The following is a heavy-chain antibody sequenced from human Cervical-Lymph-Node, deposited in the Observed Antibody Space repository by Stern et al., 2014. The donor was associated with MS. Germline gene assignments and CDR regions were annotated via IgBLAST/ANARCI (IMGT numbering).Heavy chain of an antibody. J-gene: IGHJ6*02. D-gene: IGHD2-2*01. CDR2: LWSNGPST. Sequence: VQLVESGGGVVQPGRSVRLSCAASGFAFSNHGFHWVRQAPGKGLEWVVILWSNGPSTHYADTVRGRFTISRDSSKNTLYLQMDSLRAEDTAVYYCARQLAAAARTYYYYGLDGWGQGTTVTVSS. V-gene: IGHV3-33*01. CDR1: GFAFSNHG. CDR3: ARQLAAAARTYYYYGLDG.